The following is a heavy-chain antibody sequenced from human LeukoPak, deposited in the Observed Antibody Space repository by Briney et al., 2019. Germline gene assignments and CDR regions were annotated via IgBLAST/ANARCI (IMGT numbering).Heavy chain of an antibody. J-gene: IGHJ4*02. CDR1: GFTFSGYA. V-gene: IGHV3-23*01. CDR3: ARDEDTSALSEY. CDR2: ISNNGGRT. D-gene: IGHD2/OR15-2a*01. Sequence: GGSLRLSCAASGFTFSGYAMSWVRQAPGKGLEWVSAISNNGGRTDYADSVKGRFTISRDNSKSTLYLHMDSLRAEDTAVYYCARDEDTSALSEYWGQGTLVTVSS.